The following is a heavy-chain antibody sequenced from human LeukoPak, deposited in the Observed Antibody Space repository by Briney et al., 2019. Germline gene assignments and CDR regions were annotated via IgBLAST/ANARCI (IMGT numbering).Heavy chain of an antibody. D-gene: IGHD4-17*01. V-gene: IGHV4-34*01. CDR3: ARMTTGHDY. Sequence: SETLSLTCAVSGVFFNDYYWSWVRQTPGKGLEWIGEINHSGYTNDSPSLKSRVTLSIDTSRKQFSLNLRSVTVADTGIYYCARMTTGHDYWGQGTLVTVSS. CDR1: GVFFNDYY. J-gene: IGHJ4*02. CDR2: INHSGYT.